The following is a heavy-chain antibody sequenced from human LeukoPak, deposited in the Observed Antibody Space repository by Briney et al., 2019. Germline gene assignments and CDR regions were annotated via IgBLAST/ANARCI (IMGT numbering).Heavy chain of an antibody. J-gene: IGHJ6*03. CDR3: ARQWLVPYYYYMDV. D-gene: IGHD6-19*01. V-gene: IGHV1-18*01. Sequence: ASVKVSCKASGYTFTSYGISWVRQAPGQGLEWMGWISAYNGNTNYAQKLQSRVTMTTDTSTSTAYMELRSLRSDDTAVYYCARQWLVPYYYYMDVWGKGTTVTVSS. CDR1: GYTFTSYG. CDR2: ISAYNGNT.